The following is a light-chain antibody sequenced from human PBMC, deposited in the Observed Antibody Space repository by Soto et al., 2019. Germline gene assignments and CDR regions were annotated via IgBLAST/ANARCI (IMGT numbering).Light chain of an antibody. V-gene: IGLV2-23*03. CDR3: SSYAGSSTFYV. J-gene: IGLJ1*01. CDR1: SSDVGSYNL. CDR2: EGS. Sequence: QSALTQPASVSGSPGRSITISCTGTSSDVGSYNLVSWYQQHPGKAPKLMIYEGSKRPSGVSNRFSGSKSGNTASLTISGLQAEDEADYYCSSYAGSSTFYVFGTGTKVTVL.